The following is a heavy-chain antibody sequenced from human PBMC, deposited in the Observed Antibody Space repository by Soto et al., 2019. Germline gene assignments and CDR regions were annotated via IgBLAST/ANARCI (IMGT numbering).Heavy chain of an antibody. CDR2: IKSKTDRETV. Sequence: GGSLRLSCAASGFKFSDAWMSWVRQAPGKGLEWVGRIKSKTDRETVDYAAPVKGRFSISRDDSKNTLYLDTRGLATEDTAVYYCTTVDYSDTIGYYSLDYWGQGTLVTVSS. J-gene: IGHJ4*02. CDR3: TTVDYSDTIGYYSLDY. V-gene: IGHV3-15*01. D-gene: IGHD3-22*01. CDR1: GFKFSDAW.